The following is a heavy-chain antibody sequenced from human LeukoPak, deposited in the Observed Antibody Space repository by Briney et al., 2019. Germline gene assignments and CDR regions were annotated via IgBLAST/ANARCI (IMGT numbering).Heavy chain of an antibody. CDR1: GFTFDDYA. J-gene: IGHJ2*01. V-gene: IGHV3-9*01. CDR2: ISWNSGSI. CDR3: ANDIAGDDL. Sequence: TGGSLRLSCAASGFTFDDYAMHWVRQAPGKGLEWVSGISWNSGSIGYADSVKGRFTISRDNAKNSLYLQMNSLRAEDTALYYCANDIAGDDLWGRGTLVTVSS.